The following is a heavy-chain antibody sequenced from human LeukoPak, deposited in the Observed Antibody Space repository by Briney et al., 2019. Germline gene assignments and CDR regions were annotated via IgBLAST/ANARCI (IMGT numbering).Heavy chain of an antibody. Sequence: ASVKVSCKASGGTFSSYTITWVRQAPGQGLEWMGWISAYNGNTNYAQKLQGRVTMTTDTSTSTAYMELRSLRSDDTAVYYCAREEKWLVPGYYYYYMDVWGKGTTVTVSS. CDR2: ISAYNGNT. D-gene: IGHD6-19*01. V-gene: IGHV1-18*01. CDR1: GGTFSSYT. J-gene: IGHJ6*03. CDR3: AREEKWLVPGYYYYYMDV.